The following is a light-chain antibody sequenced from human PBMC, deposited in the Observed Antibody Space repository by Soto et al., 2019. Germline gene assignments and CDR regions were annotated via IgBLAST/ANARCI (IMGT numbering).Light chain of an antibody. CDR3: CSSAGRNVV. V-gene: IGLV2-23*01. Sequence: QSALTQPASVSGSPGQSITISCTGTSSDVGSYNLVSWYQQHPGKAPKLMIYEGSKRPSGVSNRFSGSKSGNTASLTISGLEAEDDADYYCCSSAGRNVVFGGGTKLTVL. CDR2: EGS. CDR1: SSDVGSYNL. J-gene: IGLJ2*01.